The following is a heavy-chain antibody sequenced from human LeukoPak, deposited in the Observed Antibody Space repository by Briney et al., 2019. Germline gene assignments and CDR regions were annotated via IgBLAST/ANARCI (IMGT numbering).Heavy chain of an antibody. CDR2: ISGSGGST. J-gene: IGHJ4*02. D-gene: IGHD2-2*03. CDR1: GFTLSSYA. V-gene: IGHV3-23*01. Sequence: PGGSLRLSCAASGFTLSSYAMSWVRQAPGKGLEWVSAISGSGGSTYYADSVKGRFTISRDNSKNTLYLQMNSLRAEDTAVYYCAIPPPSDRSRLGSYFDYWGQGTLVTVSS. CDR3: AIPPPSDRSRLGSYFDY.